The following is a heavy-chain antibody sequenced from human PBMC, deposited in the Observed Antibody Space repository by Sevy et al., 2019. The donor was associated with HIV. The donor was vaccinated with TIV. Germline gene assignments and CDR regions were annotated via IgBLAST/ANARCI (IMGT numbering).Heavy chain of an antibody. CDR1: GFTFSGSA. J-gene: IGHJ3*02. D-gene: IGHD2-2*01. V-gene: IGHV3-73*01. Sequence: GGSLRLSCAASGFTFSGSAMHWVRQASGKGLEWVGRIRSKANSYATAYAASVKGRFTISREDSKNTAYLQMNSLKTEDTAVYYCTRQGDIVLVPAAIRGAFDIWGQGTMVTVSS. CDR3: TRQGDIVLVPAAIRGAFDI. CDR2: IRSKANSYAT.